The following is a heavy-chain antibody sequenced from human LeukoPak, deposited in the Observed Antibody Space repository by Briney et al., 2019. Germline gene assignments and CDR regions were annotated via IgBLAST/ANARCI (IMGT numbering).Heavy chain of an antibody. Sequence: GGSLRLSCAASGFTFCNAWMSWVRQAPGKGLEWVGRIRSETDGGTTDYAAPVKGRFTFSRDDSKNTLYLQMNSLKTEDTAVYYCTTDMDTGGADYGDYGRNWGQGTLVTVSS. CDR3: TTDMDTGGADYGDYGRN. J-gene: IGHJ4*02. CDR2: IRSETDGGTT. CDR1: GFTFCNAW. V-gene: IGHV3-15*01. D-gene: IGHD4-17*01.